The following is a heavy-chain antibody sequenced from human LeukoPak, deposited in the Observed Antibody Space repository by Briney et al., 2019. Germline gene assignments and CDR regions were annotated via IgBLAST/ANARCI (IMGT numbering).Heavy chain of an antibody. CDR1: GFTFSSYA. CDR2: ISGSGGST. D-gene: IGHD6-6*01. V-gene: IGHV3-23*01. CDR3: ARVGPGIAARIDWFDP. Sequence: PGGSLRLSCAASGFTFSSYAMSWVRQAPGKGLEWVSAISGSGGSTSYAQKFQGRVTMTRDTSTSTVYMELSSLRSEDTAVYYCARVGPGIAARIDWFDPWGQGTLVTVSS. J-gene: IGHJ5*02.